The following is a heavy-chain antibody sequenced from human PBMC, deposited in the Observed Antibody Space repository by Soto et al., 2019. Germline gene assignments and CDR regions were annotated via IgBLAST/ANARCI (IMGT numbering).Heavy chain of an antibody. Sequence: SETLSLTCTVSGGSISSYYWSWIRQPPGKGLEWIGYIYYSGSTNYNPSIKSRVTISVDTSKNQFSLKLSSVTAADTAVYYCSSEVWSGGSCYLDAFDIWGQGTMVTVSS. CDR2: IYYSGST. CDR1: GGSISSYY. CDR3: SSEVWSGGSCYLDAFDI. V-gene: IGHV4-59*01. J-gene: IGHJ3*02. D-gene: IGHD2-15*01.